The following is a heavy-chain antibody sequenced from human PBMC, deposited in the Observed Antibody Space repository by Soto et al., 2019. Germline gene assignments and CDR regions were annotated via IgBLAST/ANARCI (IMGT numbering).Heavy chain of an antibody. CDR1: GDSIGSGNKY. J-gene: IGHJ6*02. D-gene: IGHD2-21*01. CDR3: ARVPSQFDFYYAMDV. Sequence: QVQLRESGPGLVMPSQTLSLTCTVSGDSIGSGNKYWSWIRQAPGKGLEWIGYIFSSGTTYYNPSLKSRLNMSLDTSQKQLSLKLNSVTAADTAVYFCARVPSQFDFYYAMDVWGQGTTVTVSS. V-gene: IGHV4-30-4*01. CDR2: IFSSGTT.